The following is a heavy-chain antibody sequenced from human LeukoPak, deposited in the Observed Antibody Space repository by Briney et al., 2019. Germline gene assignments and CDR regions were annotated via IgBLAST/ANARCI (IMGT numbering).Heavy chain of an antibody. CDR2: IYYSGST. Sequence: SETLSLTCTVSGGSISSSSYYWGWIRQPPGKRLEWIGSIYYSGSTYYNPSLKSRVTISVDTSKSQFSLKLSSVTAADTAVYYCARGRRGYCSSTSCYTLPYYYYYYMDVWGKGTTVTVSS. CDR1: GGSISSSSYY. J-gene: IGHJ6*03. V-gene: IGHV4-39*01. CDR3: ARGRRGYCSSTSCYTLPYYYYYYMDV. D-gene: IGHD2-2*02.